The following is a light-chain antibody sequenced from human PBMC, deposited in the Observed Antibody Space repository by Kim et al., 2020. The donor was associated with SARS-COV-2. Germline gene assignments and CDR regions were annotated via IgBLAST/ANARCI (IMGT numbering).Light chain of an antibody. J-gene: IGLJ3*02. CDR3: AAWDDSLSGSWV. Sequence: RVTISGSGSRSNIGSNYVYWYQQLPGTAPKLLIYRNNQRPSGVPDRFSGSKSGTSASLAISGLRSEDEADYYCAAWDDSLSGSWVFGGGTQLTVL. CDR2: RNN. CDR1: RSNIGSNY. V-gene: IGLV1-47*01.